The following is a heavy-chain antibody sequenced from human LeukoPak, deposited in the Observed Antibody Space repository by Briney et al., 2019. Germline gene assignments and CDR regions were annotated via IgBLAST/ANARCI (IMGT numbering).Heavy chain of an antibody. J-gene: IGHJ6*03. CDR2: ISSSGSTI. CDR3: ARVGSSSWGYYYMDV. V-gene: IGHV3-48*03. CDR1: GFTFSSYE. D-gene: IGHD6-13*01. Sequence: PGGSLRLSCAASGFTFSSYEMNWVRQAPGKGLEWVSYISSSGSTIYYADSVEGRFTISRDNAKNSLYLQMNSLRAEDTAVYYCARVGSSSWGYYYMDVWGKGTTVTISS.